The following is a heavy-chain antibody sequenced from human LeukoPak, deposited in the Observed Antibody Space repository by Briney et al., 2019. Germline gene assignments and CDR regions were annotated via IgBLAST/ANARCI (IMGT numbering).Heavy chain of an antibody. Sequence: GGSLRLSCEGSGFPFASYVMCWVRQAPGKGLEWIAYINHDAEMIFYPDFVKGRFTISRDNAKKSLYLQMNALRYEDTAIYYCARDHDWAFDLWGQGTLVTVSS. CDR1: GFPFASYV. D-gene: IGHD3-9*01. CDR2: INHDAEMI. CDR3: ARDHDWAFDL. J-gene: IGHJ4*02. V-gene: IGHV3-48*02.